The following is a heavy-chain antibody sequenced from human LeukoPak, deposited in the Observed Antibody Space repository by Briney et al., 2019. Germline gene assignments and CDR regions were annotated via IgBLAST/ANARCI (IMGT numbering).Heavy chain of an antibody. CDR2: SIPILGIA. CDR1: GGTFSSYA. CDR3: ARDRAGSGSDY. V-gene: IGHV1-69*04. J-gene: IGHJ4*02. Sequence: GASVKVSCKASGGTFSSYAISWVRQAPGQGLEWMGRSIPILGIANYAQKFQGRVTITADKSTSTAYMELSSLRSEDTAVYYCARDRAGSGSDYWGQGTLVTVSS. D-gene: IGHD6-19*01.